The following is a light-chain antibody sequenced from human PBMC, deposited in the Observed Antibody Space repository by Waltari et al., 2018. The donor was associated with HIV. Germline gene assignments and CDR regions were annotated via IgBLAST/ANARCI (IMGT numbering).Light chain of an antibody. J-gene: IGLJ2*01. CDR3: SSYTSSSTLVV. CDR1: SSDVGGYNY. Sequence: QSALTQPASVSGSPGQSITISCTGTSSDVGGYNYVSWYQQHPGKAPKLMIYDVSNRPSGVSNRFSGSKSDNTASLTISGLQAEDEADDYCSSYTSSSTLVVFGGGTKLTVL. V-gene: IGLV2-14*03. CDR2: DVS.